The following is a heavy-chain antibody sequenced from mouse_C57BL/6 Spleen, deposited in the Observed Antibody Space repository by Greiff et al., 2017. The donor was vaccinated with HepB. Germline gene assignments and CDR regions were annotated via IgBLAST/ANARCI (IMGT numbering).Heavy chain of an antibody. CDR2: IYPSDSET. J-gene: IGHJ4*01. D-gene: IGHD5-1*01. CDR3: ARSEALPDYYAMDY. V-gene: IGHV1-61*01. Sequence: QVQLQQPGAELVRPGSSVKLSCKASGYTFTSYWMDWVKQRPGQGLEWIGNIYPSDSETHYNQKFKDKATLTVDKSSSTAYMQLSSLTSEDSAVSYWARSEALPDYYAMDYWGQGTSVTVSS. CDR1: GYTFTSYW.